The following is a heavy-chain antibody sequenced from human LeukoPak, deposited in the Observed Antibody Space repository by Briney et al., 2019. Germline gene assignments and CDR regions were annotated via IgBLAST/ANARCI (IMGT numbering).Heavy chain of an antibody. Sequence: SETLSLTCTVSGGSISGYYWNWIRQPPGKGLEWIGWIYYSGSTKYNPSLKSRVTILVDTSKNQFSLKLSSVTAADTAIYYCARYDGSPANYLDYWGQGNLVTVSS. D-gene: IGHD1-26*01. J-gene: IGHJ4*02. CDR2: IYYSGST. CDR1: GGSISGYY. V-gene: IGHV4-59*08. CDR3: ARYDGSPANYLDY.